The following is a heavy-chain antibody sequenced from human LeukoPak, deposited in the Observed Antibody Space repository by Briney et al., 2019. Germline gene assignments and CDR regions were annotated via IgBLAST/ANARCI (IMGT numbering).Heavy chain of an antibody. J-gene: IGHJ3*02. V-gene: IGHV3-23*01. D-gene: IGHD3-16*01. CDR2: ISNSGGST. Sequence: GGSLRLSCVASGFNFGSYAMSWVRQAPGKGLEWVSGISNSGGSTYYADSVKGRFTISGDNSKNTLSLQVSSLRVEDTAIYYCAKGKINHDGAFDIWGQGTMTVSS. CDR3: AKGKINHDGAFDI. CDR1: GFNFGSYA.